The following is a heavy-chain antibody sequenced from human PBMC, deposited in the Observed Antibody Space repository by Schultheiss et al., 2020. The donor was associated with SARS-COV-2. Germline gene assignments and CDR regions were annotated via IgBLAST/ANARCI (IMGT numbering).Heavy chain of an antibody. CDR1: GGSISSYY. V-gene: IGHV4-59*01. CDR3: ARSTMGGTEYFQH. Sequence: SETLSLTCTVSGGSISSYYWSWIRQPPGKGLEWIGYIYYSGSTNYNPSLKSRVTISVDTSKNQFSLKLSSVTAADTAVYYCARSTMGGTEYFQHWGQGTLVTVSS. J-gene: IGHJ1*01. CDR2: IYYSGST. D-gene: IGHD3-10*01.